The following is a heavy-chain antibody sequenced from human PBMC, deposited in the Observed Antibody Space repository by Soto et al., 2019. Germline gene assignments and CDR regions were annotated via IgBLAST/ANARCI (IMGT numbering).Heavy chain of an antibody. CDR2: ISTGGSTI. J-gene: IGHJ4*02. Sequence: PGGSLRLSCAASGFTFSTYEMNWVRQAPGKGLEWVSYISTGGSTIYYADSVRGRFTISRDNAKNSLYLQMNSLRAEDTAVYYCARSLRFYNYWGQGTLVTVSS. CDR1: GFTFSTYE. D-gene: IGHD3-3*01. V-gene: IGHV3-48*03. CDR3: ARSLRFYNY.